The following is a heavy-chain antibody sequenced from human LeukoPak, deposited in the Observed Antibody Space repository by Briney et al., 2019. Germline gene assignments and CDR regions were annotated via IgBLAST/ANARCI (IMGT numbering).Heavy chain of an antibody. V-gene: IGHV4-30-4*01. Sequence: PSQTLSLTCTVSGGSISSGDYYGRWIRQPPGKGLEWIGYIYYSGSTYYNPSLKSRVTISVDTSKNQFSLKLSSVTAADTAVYYCARDGAAGTCMDVWGKGTTVTVSS. CDR1: GGSISSGDYY. D-gene: IGHD6-13*01. CDR2: IYYSGST. CDR3: ARDGAAGTCMDV. J-gene: IGHJ6*04.